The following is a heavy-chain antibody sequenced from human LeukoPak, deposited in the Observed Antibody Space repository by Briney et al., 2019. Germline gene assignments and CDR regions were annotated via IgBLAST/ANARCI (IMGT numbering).Heavy chain of an antibody. CDR3: ARKASSSWLIDY. D-gene: IGHD6-13*01. V-gene: IGHV3-33*01. CDR1: GFTFSSYG. CDR2: IWYDGSNK. Sequence: AGGSLRLSCAASGFTFSSYGMHWVRQAPGKGLEWVAVIWYDGSNKYYADSVKGLFTISRDNSKNTLYLQMNSLRAEDTAVYYCARKASSSWLIDYWGQGTLVTVSS. J-gene: IGHJ4*02.